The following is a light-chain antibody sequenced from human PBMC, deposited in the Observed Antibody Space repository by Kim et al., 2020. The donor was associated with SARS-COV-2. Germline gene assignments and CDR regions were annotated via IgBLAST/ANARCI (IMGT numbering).Light chain of an antibody. V-gene: IGKV1-16*02. CDR3: QQYYGLPFT. CDR2: GAS. CDR1: QGVNNH. J-gene: IGKJ4*01. Sequence: AAGGDRGTITCRASQGVNNHVAWVQQKPGKVPKALIYGASILYSGVPSQFSGSGSGTDFTLTITSLQPEDFATYYCQQYYGLPFTFGGGTKVDIK.